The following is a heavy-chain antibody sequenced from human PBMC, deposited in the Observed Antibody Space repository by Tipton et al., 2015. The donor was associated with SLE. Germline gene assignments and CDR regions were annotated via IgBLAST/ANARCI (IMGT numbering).Heavy chain of an antibody. J-gene: IGHJ4*02. Sequence: TLSLTCAVSGGSISSHYWSWIRQPPGKGLEWIGYIYYSGSTNYNPSLKSRVTISVDTSKNQFSLKLSSVTAADTAVYYCARYPRSTLGADSSSSNYFDYWGQGTLVTVSS. CDR3: ARYPRSTLGADSSSSNYFDY. CDR2: IYYSGST. CDR1: GGSISSHY. D-gene: IGHD6-6*01. V-gene: IGHV4-59*11.